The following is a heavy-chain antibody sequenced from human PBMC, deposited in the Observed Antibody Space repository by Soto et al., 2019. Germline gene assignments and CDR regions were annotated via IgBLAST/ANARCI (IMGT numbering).Heavy chain of an antibody. CDR3: ARDKDREQLGGNYYYTLDA. D-gene: IGHD1-1*01. V-gene: IGHV1-69*12. CDR2: IIPIFRTT. J-gene: IGHJ6*02. Sequence: QVQLVQSGAEVVKPGSSVKVSCKASGDTFDTFAISWVRQAPGQGLEWMGGIIPIFRTTDYGKKFQGRVPITEDESTSTAYMELSSLRSEDTAVYYWARDKDREQLGGNYYYTLDAWGQGTTVTVSS. CDR1: GDTFDTFA.